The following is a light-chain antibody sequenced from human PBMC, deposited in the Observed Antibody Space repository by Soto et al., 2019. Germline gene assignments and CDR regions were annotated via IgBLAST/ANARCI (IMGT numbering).Light chain of an antibody. J-gene: IGKJ2*01. V-gene: IGKV2-30*01. CDR1: QGLASREGNTY. CDR2: KVS. CDR3: MQGTHWPYT. Sequence: DAVLTQSPLSLPVTLGQPATISCRSSQGLASREGNTYLNWFQQRPGQSPRRLIYKVSNRDSGVPDKFSGSGSDTDFTLKISRVEAEDVGVYYCMQGTHWPYTFGQGTKLEIK.